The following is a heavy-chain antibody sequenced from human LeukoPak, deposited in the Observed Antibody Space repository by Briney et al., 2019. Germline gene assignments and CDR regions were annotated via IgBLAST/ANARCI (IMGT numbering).Heavy chain of an antibody. CDR2: ISGSGGST. D-gene: IGHD6-13*01. CDR1: GFIFSDYA. V-gene: IGHV3-23*01. Sequence: GGSLRLSCTASGFIFSDYAMHWVRRAPGKGLECVSAISGSGGSTYYADSVKGRFTISRDNSKNTLYLQMNSLRAEDTAVYYCAKDVGSSWSYYFDYWGQGTLVTVSS. J-gene: IGHJ4*02. CDR3: AKDVGSSWSYYFDY.